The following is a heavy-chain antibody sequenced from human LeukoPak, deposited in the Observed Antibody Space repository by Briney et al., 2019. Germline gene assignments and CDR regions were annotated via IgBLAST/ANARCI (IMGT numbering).Heavy chain of an antibody. CDR2: IKQDGSEK. D-gene: IGHD1-1*01. CDR3: ARSGRYNWNDNWFGP. J-gene: IGHJ5*02. V-gene: IGHV3-7*03. Sequence: GGSLRLYCASSGFTYSSYWMSWLRQAPGKGLEWVANIKQDGSEKYYVDSVKGRFTISRDHAKNSLYLQMNSLRAEDTAVYYCARSGRYNWNDNWFGPWGQGTLVTVSS. CDR1: GFTYSSYW.